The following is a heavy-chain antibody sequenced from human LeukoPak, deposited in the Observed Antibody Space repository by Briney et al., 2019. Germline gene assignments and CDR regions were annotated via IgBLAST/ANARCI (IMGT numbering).Heavy chain of an antibody. Sequence: GGSLRLSCAASGFTFSNYGMQWVRQAPGKGLEWLAVIWYDGSQKYYADSVKGRFTISRDDSKNTLYLQMNSLRVEDTATYYCARDYCSTTTCLDYWGQGTLVTVSS. CDR2: IWYDGSQK. CDR3: ARDYCSTTTCLDY. V-gene: IGHV3-33*01. D-gene: IGHD2-2*01. J-gene: IGHJ4*02. CDR1: GFTFSNYG.